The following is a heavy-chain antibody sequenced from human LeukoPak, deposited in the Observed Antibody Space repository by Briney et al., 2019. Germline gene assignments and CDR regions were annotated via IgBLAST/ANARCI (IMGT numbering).Heavy chain of an antibody. Sequence: SETLSLTCTVSGGSISSYYWSWIRQPPGKGLEWIGYIYYSGSTNYNPSLKSRVTISVDTSKNQFSLKLSSVTAADTAVYYCARYSLHPPYYYYYGMDVWGQGTTVTVSS. CDR1: GGSISSYY. CDR2: IYYSGST. CDR3: ARYSLHPPYYYYYGMDV. V-gene: IGHV4-59*08. D-gene: IGHD5-18*01. J-gene: IGHJ6*02.